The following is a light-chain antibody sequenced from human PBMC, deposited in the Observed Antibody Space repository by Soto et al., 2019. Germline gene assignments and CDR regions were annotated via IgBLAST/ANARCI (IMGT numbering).Light chain of an antibody. Sequence: DIQMNQSPSTLAGSVGDRVTITCGASQTISSWLEWYQQKPGKAPKLLIYKASTLKSGVPSRFRGSGSGTEVTLTISSLQPDDVATYYCQHYNSYSEAFGQGTKVDTK. CDR3: QHYNSYSEA. J-gene: IGKJ1*01. V-gene: IGKV1-5*03. CDR2: KAS. CDR1: QTISSW.